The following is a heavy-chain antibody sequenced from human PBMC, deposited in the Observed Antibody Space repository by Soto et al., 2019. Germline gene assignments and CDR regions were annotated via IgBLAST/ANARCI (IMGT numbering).Heavy chain of an antibody. CDR3: ARQLELLKGAACDI. CDR1: GGSISSYY. Sequence: QVQLQESGPGLVKPSETLSLTCTVSGGSISSYYWSWIRQPPGKGLEWIGYIYYSGSTNYNPALKSRISSSVDTDKNQFSVKLSSVSAAGTAVYYCARQLELLKGAACDIWGQGTMVTVSP. CDR2: IYYSGST. V-gene: IGHV4-59*08. J-gene: IGHJ3*02. D-gene: IGHD1-7*01.